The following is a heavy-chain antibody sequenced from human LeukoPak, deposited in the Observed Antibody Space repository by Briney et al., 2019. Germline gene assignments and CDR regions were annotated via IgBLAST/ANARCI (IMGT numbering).Heavy chain of an antibody. D-gene: IGHD6-13*01. Sequence: SETLSLTCAVYGAYLSDYYWSWIRQPPGKGLQWIGEVAHKGPTVYSPTLNRKYNPSFKSRVTMSVDPSKNQFSLKLSSVTAADTAVYNCARVGSSWPHYYFDYWGQGTLVTVSS. CDR2: VAHKGPT. CDR1: GAYLSDYY. CDR3: ARVGSSWPHYYFDY. V-gene: IGHV4-34*01. J-gene: IGHJ4*02.